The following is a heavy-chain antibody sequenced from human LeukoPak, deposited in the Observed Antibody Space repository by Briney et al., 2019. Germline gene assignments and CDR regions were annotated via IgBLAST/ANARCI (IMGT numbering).Heavy chain of an antibody. D-gene: IGHD6-13*01. J-gene: IGHJ5*02. Sequence: GGSLRLSCAASGFTFSSYGMSWVRQAPGKGLEWVSAISGSGGSTYYADSVKGRFTISRDNAKNSLYLQMNSLRAEDTAVYYCARDDGFSLSSTAAYNWFDPWGQGTLVTVSS. CDR2: ISGSGGST. CDR1: GFTFSSYG. CDR3: ARDDGFSLSSTAAYNWFDP. V-gene: IGHV3-23*01.